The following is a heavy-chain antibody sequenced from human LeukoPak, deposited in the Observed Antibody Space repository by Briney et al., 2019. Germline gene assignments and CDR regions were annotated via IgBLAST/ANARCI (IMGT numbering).Heavy chain of an antibody. Sequence: PSQTLSLTCTVSGGSINSGDYYWSWIRQPPGKGLEWIGEINRSGSTNYNPSLKSRVTISVDTSKNQFSLKLSSVTAADTAVYYCARVYGSGSYYTSFYYFDYWGQGTLVTVSS. J-gene: IGHJ4*02. D-gene: IGHD3-10*01. CDR1: GGSINSGDYY. CDR2: INRSGST. V-gene: IGHV4-30-4*01. CDR3: ARVYGSGSYYTSFYYFDY.